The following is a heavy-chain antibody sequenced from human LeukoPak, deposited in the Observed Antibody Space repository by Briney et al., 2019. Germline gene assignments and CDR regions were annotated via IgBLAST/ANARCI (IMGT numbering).Heavy chain of an antibody. J-gene: IGHJ4*02. V-gene: IGHV4-34*01. CDR1: GGSFSGYY. D-gene: IGHD3-22*01. CDR3: ARGPYYYDSSGYLY. Sequence: SETLSLTCAVYGGSFSGYYWSWIRQPPGKGLEWIGEINHSGGTNYNPSPKSRVTISVDTSKNQFSLKLSSVTAADTAVYYCARGPYYYDSSGYLYWGQGTLATVSS. CDR2: INHSGGT.